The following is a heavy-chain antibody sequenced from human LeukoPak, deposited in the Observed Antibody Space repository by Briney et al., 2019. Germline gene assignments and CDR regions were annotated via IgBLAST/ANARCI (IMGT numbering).Heavy chain of an antibody. CDR3: ARDRAFGRRLLPSTASDN. Sequence: ASVKVSCKASGYTFSLYGISWVRQAPGQGLEWIGWISGYDGKAECAQKVQDRVTMTADTYTNTVYLDLRSLRPDDTAMYYCARDRAFGRRLLPSTASDNWGQGTLVTVSS. CDR1: GYTFSLYG. V-gene: IGHV1-18*01. D-gene: IGHD3-22*01. CDR2: ISGYDGKA. J-gene: IGHJ4*02.